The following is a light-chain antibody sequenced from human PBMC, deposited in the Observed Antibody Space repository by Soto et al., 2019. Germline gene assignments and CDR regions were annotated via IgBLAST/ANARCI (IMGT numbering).Light chain of an antibody. V-gene: IGLV6-57*03. CDR3: QSYDSSHQV. J-gene: IGLJ3*02. Sequence: NFMLTQPHSVSESPGKTVTISCTRSSSSIASNYVQWYQQRPGSAPTTVIYEDNQRPSGVPDRFSGSIDSSSNSASLTISGLKTEDEADYYCQSYDSSHQVFGGGTKLTVL. CDR2: EDN. CDR1: SSSIASNY.